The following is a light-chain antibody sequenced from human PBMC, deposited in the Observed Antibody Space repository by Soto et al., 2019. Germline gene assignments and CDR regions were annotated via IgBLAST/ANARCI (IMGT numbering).Light chain of an antibody. V-gene: IGKV1-5*03. J-gene: IGKJ1*01. CDR2: KAS. CDR3: QQYNSYSRT. Sequence: DIQMTQSPSTLSASVGDRVTITCRASQSISSWLAWYQQKSGKAPKLLIYKASSLESGVPSRFSGSGSGTEFTLTIISLQPDDFATYHCQQYNSYSRTFGQGTKVDIK. CDR1: QSISSW.